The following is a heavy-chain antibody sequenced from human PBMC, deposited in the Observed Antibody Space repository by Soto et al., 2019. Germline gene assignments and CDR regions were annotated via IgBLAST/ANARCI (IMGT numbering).Heavy chain of an antibody. CDR3: ATLPTIFGVVKGSHYYYYGMDV. CDR1: GYSFTSYW. CDR2: IYPGDSDT. V-gene: IGHV5-51*01. D-gene: IGHD3-3*01. Sequence: GESLKISCKGSGYSFTSYWIGWVRQMPGKGLEWMGIIYPGDSDTRYSPSFQGQVTISADKSISTAYLQWSSLKASDTAMYYCATLPTIFGVVKGSHYYYYGMDVWGQGTILTVSS. J-gene: IGHJ6*02.